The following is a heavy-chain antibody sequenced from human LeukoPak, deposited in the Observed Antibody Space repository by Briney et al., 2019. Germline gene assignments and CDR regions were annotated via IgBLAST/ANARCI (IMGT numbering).Heavy chain of an antibody. J-gene: IGHJ4*02. Sequence: ETLSLTCTVSGGSITSYHWSWIRQPPGKGLEWIGYIYNSGSTNYNPSLKSRVTISVDTSKNQFSLKLSSVTAADTAVYYCARLYSSSLGRVFDYWGQGTLVTVSS. V-gene: IGHV4-59*01. CDR3: ARLYSSSLGRVFDY. D-gene: IGHD4-11*01. CDR1: GGSITSYH. CDR2: IYNSGST.